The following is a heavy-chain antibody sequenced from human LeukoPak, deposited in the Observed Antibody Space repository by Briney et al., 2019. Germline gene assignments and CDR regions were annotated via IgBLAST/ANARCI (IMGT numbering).Heavy chain of an antibody. CDR1: DGSFSGYY. D-gene: IGHD3-22*01. Sequence: SETLSLTCAVYDGSFSGYYWSWIRQPPGKGLEWIGEINHSGSTNYNPSLKSRVTISADTSKNQFSLKLSSVTAADTAVYYCARDSSGYPPSRNFDYWGQGTLLTVSS. V-gene: IGHV4-34*01. J-gene: IGHJ4*02. CDR2: INHSGST. CDR3: ARDSSGYPPSRNFDY.